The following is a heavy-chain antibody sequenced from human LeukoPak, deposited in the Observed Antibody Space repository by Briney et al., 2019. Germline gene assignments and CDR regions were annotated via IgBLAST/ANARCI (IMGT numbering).Heavy chain of an antibody. CDR1: GGSISSYY. CDR2: IYYSGST. D-gene: IGHD4-11*01. CDR3: ARGTRQSSNHYFDY. J-gene: IGHJ4*02. Sequence: SETLSLTCTVSGGSISSYYWSWLRQPPGKGLEWIGYIYYSGSTNYNPSLKSRVTMSVDTSKNQFSLKLSSVTAADTAVYYCARGTRQSSNHYFDYWGQGTLVTVSS. V-gene: IGHV4-59*01.